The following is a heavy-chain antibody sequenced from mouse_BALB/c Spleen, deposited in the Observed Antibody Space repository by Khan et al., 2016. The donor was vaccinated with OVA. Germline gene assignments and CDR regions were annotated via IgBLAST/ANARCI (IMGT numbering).Heavy chain of an antibody. V-gene: IGHV3-2*02. J-gene: IGHJ4*01. Sequence: VQLKESGPGLVKPSQSLSLTCTVTGYSITSDYAWNWIRQFPGNKLEWMGYINYSGGTSYLPSLKSRISITRDTSKNQFFLQLNSVTTEDTATYYCARDGSRYNYAMDYWGQGTSVTVSS. CDR3: ARDGSRYNYAMDY. D-gene: IGHD2-3*01. CDR2: INYSGGT. CDR1: GYSITSDYA.